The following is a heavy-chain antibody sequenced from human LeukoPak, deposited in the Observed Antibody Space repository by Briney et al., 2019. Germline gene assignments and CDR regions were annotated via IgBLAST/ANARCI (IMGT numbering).Heavy chain of an antibody. Sequence: SETLSLTCTVSGGSISSYYWSWIRRPPGKGLEWIGYIYYSGSTNYNPSLKSRVTISVDTSKNQFSLKLSSVTAADTAVYYCAREPSDYGSSYYYYGMDVWGQGTTVTVSS. CDR1: GGSISSYY. CDR2: IYYSGST. D-gene: IGHD4-17*01. CDR3: AREPSDYGSSYYYYGMDV. V-gene: IGHV4-59*01. J-gene: IGHJ6*02.